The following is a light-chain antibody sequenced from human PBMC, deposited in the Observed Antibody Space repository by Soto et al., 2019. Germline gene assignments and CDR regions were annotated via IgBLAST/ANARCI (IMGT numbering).Light chain of an antibody. V-gene: IGLV4-69*01. CDR3: QTWGTGIKV. J-gene: IGLJ2*01. CDR2: LNSAGSH. CDR1: SGHSSYA. Sequence: QPVLTQSPSASASLGASVKLTCTLSSGHSSYAIAWHQQHPEKGPRYLMKLNSAGSHSKGDGIPDRFSGSSTGAERYLTISTLQSEDEADYYCQTWGTGIKVFGGGTKVTVL.